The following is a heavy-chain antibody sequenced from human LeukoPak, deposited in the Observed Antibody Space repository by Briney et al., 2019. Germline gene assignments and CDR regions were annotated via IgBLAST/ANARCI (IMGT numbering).Heavy chain of an antibody. D-gene: IGHD3-10*02. J-gene: IGHJ4*02. CDR1: GFTFSSYA. Sequence: GSLRLSCAASGFTFSSYAMHWVRQAPGKGLVWVSRVKSDGSSTSYADSVKGRFTISRDNARNTLHLQMNSLRAEDTAVYYCARDGLVRPVTAYLDYWRQGTPVTVSP. V-gene: IGHV3-74*01. CDR3: ARDGLVRPVTAYLDY. CDR2: VKSDGSST.